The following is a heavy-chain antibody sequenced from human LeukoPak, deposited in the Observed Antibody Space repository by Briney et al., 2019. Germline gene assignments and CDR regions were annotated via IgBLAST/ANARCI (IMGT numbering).Heavy chain of an antibody. V-gene: IGHV3-21*01. CDR1: GFTFSSYS. CDR3: ARDSLPYYYDSSGYYPDAFDI. J-gene: IGHJ3*02. Sequence: GGSLRLSCAASGFTFSSYSMNWVRQAPGKGLEWVSSISSSSSYIYYADSVKGRFTISRDNAKNSLYLQRNSLRAEDTAVYYCARDSLPYYYDSSGYYPDAFDIWGQGTMVTVSS. D-gene: IGHD3-22*01. CDR2: ISSSSSYI.